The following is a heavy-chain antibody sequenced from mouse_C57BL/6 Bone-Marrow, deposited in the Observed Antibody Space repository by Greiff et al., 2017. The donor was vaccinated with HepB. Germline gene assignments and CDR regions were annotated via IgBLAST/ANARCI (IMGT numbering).Heavy chain of an antibody. V-gene: IGHV1-26*01. CDR1: GYTFTDYY. Sequence: EVQLQQSGPELVKPGASVKISCKASGYTFTDYYMNWVKQSHGKSLEWIGDINPNNGGTSYNQKFKGKATLTVDKSSSTAYMELRSLTSEDSAVYYCARDYGSSFLYAMDYWGQGTTLTVSS. CDR3: ARDYGSSFLYAMDY. D-gene: IGHD1-1*01. J-gene: IGHJ2*01. CDR2: INPNNGGT.